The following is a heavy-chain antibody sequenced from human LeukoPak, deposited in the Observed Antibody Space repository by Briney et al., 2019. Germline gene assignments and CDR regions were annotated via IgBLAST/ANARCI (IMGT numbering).Heavy chain of an antibody. V-gene: IGHV3-48*03. Sequence: GGSLRLSCAASGFTFSSYEMNWVRQAPGKGLEWVSYIRSIVSTIYYAYSVEGRFTISRDNAKNSLYLQMNRLRAEDTAVYYCARVKAFDIWGQGTMVTVSS. CDR2: IRSIVSTI. CDR3: ARVKAFDI. J-gene: IGHJ3*02. CDR1: GFTFSSYE.